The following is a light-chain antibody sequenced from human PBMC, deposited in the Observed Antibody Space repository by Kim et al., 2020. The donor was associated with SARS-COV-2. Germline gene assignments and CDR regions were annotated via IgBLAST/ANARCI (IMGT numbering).Light chain of an antibody. V-gene: IGLV2-14*04. Sequence: GQSTTISCTGSSSDGGAYNYVSWYPQRPGIAPKLLIYDVGNRPSGVSNRLSGPKSGNMASPTISGLQAEDEGDYYCSSYSTNGTPLFGGGTQLTVL. CDR3: SSYSTNGTPL. CDR1: SSDGGAYNY. CDR2: DVG. J-gene: IGLJ2*01.